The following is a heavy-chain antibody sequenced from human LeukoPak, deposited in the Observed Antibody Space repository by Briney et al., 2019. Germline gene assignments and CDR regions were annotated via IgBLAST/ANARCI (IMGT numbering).Heavy chain of an antibody. D-gene: IGHD3-10*01. CDR3: ARDLIITMVRGVLYY. Sequence: ASVKVSCKASGYTFTSYAMHWVRQAPGQGLEWMGWINTNTGNPTYAQGFTGRFVFSLDTSVSTAYLQISSLKAEDTAVYYCARDLIITMVRGVLYYWGQGTLVTVSS. CDR1: GYTFTSYA. V-gene: IGHV7-4-1*02. CDR2: INTNTGNP. J-gene: IGHJ4*02.